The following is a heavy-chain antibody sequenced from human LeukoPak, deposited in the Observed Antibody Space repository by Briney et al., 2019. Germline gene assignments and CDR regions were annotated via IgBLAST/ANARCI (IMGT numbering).Heavy chain of an antibody. J-gene: IGHJ6*04. CDR2: IYHSGST. V-gene: IGHV4-4*02. CDR1: GGSISSSNW. Sequence: SGTLSLTCAVSGGSISSSNWWRWVRQPPGTGLEWIGEIYHSGSTNYNPSLKSRVTISVDKSKNQFSLKLSSVTAADTAVYYCARDFWGTMVRGVIRGYYYYGMDVWGKGTTVTVSS. CDR3: ARDFWGTMVRGVIRGYYYYGMDV. D-gene: IGHD3-10*01.